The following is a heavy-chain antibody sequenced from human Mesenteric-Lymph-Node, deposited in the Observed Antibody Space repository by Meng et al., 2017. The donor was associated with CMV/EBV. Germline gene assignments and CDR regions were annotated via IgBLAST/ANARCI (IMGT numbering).Heavy chain of an antibody. CDR1: YY. Sequence: YYWGWIRQPPGKGLEWIGSIYYSGSTYYNPSLKSRVTISVDTSKNQFSLKLSSVTAADTAVYYCAREESPVQNCSSTSCYGGGWFDPWGQGTLVTVSS. J-gene: IGHJ5*02. CDR3: AREESPVQNCSSTSCYGGGWFDP. D-gene: IGHD2-2*01. V-gene: IGHV4-39*07. CDR2: IYYSGST.